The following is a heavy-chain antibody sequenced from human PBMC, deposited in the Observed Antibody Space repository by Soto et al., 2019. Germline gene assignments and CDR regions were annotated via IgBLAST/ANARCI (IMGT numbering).Heavy chain of an antibody. Sequence: QITLKESGPTLVKPTQTLTLTCSFSGFSLSTRGVGVGWIRQPPGKALEWLALIFWDDDKWYSPSLRSRLTTTXDXXKNQVVLTVTNMDPVDTATYYCAHRSRGYAYYFDQWGQGTLVTVSS. D-gene: IGHD5-12*01. CDR1: GFSLSTRGVG. CDR3: AHRSRGYAYYFDQ. J-gene: IGHJ4*02. V-gene: IGHV2-5*02. CDR2: IFWDDDK.